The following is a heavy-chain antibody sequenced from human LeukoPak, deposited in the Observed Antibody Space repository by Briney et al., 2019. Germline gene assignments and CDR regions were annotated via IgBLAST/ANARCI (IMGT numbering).Heavy chain of an antibody. D-gene: IGHD3-10*01. V-gene: IGHV4-39*01. J-gene: IGHJ5*02. Sequence: SETLSLTCAVSGGSIISTNWWTWVRQPPGKGLEWIGSIYDSGSTYYNPSLKSRVTISVDTSKNQFSLKLNSVTAADTAVYYCARHYGPWGQGTLVTVSS. CDR3: ARHYGP. CDR1: GGSIISTNW. CDR2: IYDSGST.